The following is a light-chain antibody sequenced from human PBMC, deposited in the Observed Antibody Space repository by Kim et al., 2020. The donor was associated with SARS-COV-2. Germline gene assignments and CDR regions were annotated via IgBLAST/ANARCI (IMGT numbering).Light chain of an antibody. CDR1: QSVSSSY. V-gene: IGKV3-20*01. J-gene: IGKJ1*01. Sequence: APRERATLSCRASQSVSSSYLAWYQQKPGQAPRLLIYGASSRATGIPDRFSGSGSGTDFTLTISRLEPEDFAVYYCQQYGSSPWTFGQGTKVDI. CDR2: GAS. CDR3: QQYGSSPWT.